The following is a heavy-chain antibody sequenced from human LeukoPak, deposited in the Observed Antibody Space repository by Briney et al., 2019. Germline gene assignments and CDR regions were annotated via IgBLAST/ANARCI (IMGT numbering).Heavy chain of an antibody. D-gene: IGHD6-13*01. J-gene: IGHJ4*02. Sequence: GESLQISCKASGSSFTTYWIGWVRQMSGKGLEWMGMISPGDSNVRYSPSFQGQVIISVDKSISTTYLQWSSLKASDTAMYYCARIAAAGHGTFDYWGQGTLVTVSS. CDR3: ARIAAAGHGTFDY. V-gene: IGHV5-51*01. CDR1: GSSFTTYW. CDR2: ISPGDSNV.